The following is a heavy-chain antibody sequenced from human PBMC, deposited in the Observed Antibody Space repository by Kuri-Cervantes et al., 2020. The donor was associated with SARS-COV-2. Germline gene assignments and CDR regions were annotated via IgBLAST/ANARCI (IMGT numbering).Heavy chain of an antibody. V-gene: IGHV3-48*03. CDR3: ARVRAMDM. J-gene: IGHJ3*02. D-gene: IGHD2-2*01. CDR1: GFVFDFYE. Sequence: GGSLRLSCLTSGFVFDFYEMNWVRQAPGKGLEWLAYISPTASTIYYADSVTGRFTISRDNAQNAVYLHMKSLRADDTAVYCCARVRAMDMWGQGTMVTVSS. CDR2: ISPTASTI.